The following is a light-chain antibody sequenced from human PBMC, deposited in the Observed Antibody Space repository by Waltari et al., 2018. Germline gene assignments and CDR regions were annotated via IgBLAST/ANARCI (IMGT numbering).Light chain of an antibody. CDR3: HSRDASGVAGS. CDR2: DKT. V-gene: IGLV3-19*01. J-gene: IGLJ2*01. CDR1: SLRSYY. Sequence: SSELTQDPAVSVAMGQTVRITCQGDSLRSYYASWYQQRPGQAPILVIYDKTNRPSGVPDRVSGSSSHNTGSLTITGAQAEDEASYYCHSRDASGVAGSFGGGTKLTVL.